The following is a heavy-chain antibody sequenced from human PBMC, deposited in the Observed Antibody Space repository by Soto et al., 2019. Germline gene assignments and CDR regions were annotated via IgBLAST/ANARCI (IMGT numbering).Heavy chain of an antibody. CDR1: GFTFSDYS. D-gene: IGHD3-3*01. CDR2: ISSSSSSI. V-gene: IGHV3-48*02. Sequence: GGSLRLSCAASGFTFSDYSMNWVRQTPGKGLEWVSYISSSSSSIYYADSVKGRFTISRDNAKNSLYLQMNSLRDEDTAVYYCARGTLRFLEWLLSQAEDDAFDIWGQGTMVTVSS. J-gene: IGHJ3*02. CDR3: ARGTLRFLEWLLSQAEDDAFDI.